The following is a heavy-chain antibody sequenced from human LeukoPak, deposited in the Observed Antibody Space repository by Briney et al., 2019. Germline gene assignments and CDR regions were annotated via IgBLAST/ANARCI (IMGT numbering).Heavy chain of an antibody. Sequence: TGGSLRLSCAASGFTFSSYGMHWVRQAPGKGLEWVAFIRYDGSNKYYADSVKGRFTISRDNSKNTLYLQMNSLRAEDTAVYYCARAWGRVWFGEFHYYFDHWGQGALVSVSS. D-gene: IGHD3-10*01. CDR1: GFTFSSYG. CDR3: ARAWGRVWFGEFHYYFDH. CDR2: IRYDGSNK. V-gene: IGHV3-30*02. J-gene: IGHJ4*02.